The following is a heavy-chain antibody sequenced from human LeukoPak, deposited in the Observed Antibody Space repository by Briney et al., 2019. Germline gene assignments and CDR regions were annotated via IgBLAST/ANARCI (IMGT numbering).Heavy chain of an antibody. V-gene: IGHV4-39*07. J-gene: IGHJ6*03. CDR1: GGSISSGAFY. D-gene: IGHD4/OR15-4a*01. Sequence: SETLSLTCTVSGGSISSGAFYWGWIRQPPGKDLEWIGSIYYSGSTYYNPSLKSRVTMSVDTSKNQFSLKLSSVTAADTAVYYCARDRRDGNTRGLWGNAYYYYYMDVWGKGTTVTVSS. CDR2: IYYSGST. CDR3: ARDRRDGNTRGLWGNAYYYYYMDV.